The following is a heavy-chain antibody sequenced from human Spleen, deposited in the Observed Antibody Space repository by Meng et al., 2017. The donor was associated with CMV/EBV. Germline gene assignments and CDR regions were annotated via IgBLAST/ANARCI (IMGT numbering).Heavy chain of an antibody. CDR2: ISYDGSTS. J-gene: IGHJ6*02. CDR1: GFTFSNYN. Sequence: GGSLRLSCAASGFTFSNYNMYWVRQAPGKGLEWVTVISYDGSTSYYRDSVKGRFTISRDNSKNMLYLQMNSLRAEGTAVYYCARDYYDSSGYWYGMDVWGQGTTVTVSS. V-gene: IGHV3-30*04. D-gene: IGHD3-22*01. CDR3: ARDYYDSSGYWYGMDV.